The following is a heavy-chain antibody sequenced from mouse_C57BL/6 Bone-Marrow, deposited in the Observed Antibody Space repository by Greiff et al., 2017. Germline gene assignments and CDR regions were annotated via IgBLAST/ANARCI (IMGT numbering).Heavy chain of an antibody. Sequence: EVHLVESGGDLVKPGGSLKLSCAASGFTFSSYGMSWVRQTPDKRLEWVATISSGGSYTYYPDSVKGRFTISRDNAKNTLYLQMSSLKSEDTAMYYCARHGYGCERDYAMDYWGQGTSVTVSS. V-gene: IGHV5-6*01. J-gene: IGHJ4*01. D-gene: IGHD1-1*01. CDR1: GFTFSSYG. CDR2: ISSGGSYT. CDR3: ARHGYGCERDYAMDY.